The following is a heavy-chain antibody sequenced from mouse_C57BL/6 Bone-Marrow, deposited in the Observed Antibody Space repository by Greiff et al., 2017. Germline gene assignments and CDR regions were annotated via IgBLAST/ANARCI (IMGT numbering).Heavy chain of an antibody. CDR2: IRSKSNNYAT. CDR1: GFSFNTYA. D-gene: IGHD4-1*01. J-gene: IGHJ3*01. CDR3: VRHGTPGGFAY. V-gene: IGHV10-1*01. Sequence: EVQLVESGGGLVQPKGSLKLSCAASGFSFNTYAMNWVRQAPGKGLEWVARIRSKSNNYATYYADSVKDRFTISRDDSESMLYLQMNNLKTEDTAMYYCVRHGTPGGFAYWGQGTLVTVSA.